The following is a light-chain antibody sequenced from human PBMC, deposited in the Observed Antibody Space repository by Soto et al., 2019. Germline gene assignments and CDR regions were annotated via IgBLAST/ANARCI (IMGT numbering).Light chain of an antibody. Sequence: EIVLTQSPGTLSLSPGDRATLSCRASQSVSDTYIAWYQQKPGQAPRLLIYGASSRATGMPDRFSGSGSGTDFTLTISRLEPEDFAVYYCQQYGSSPWTFGDGTKVEIK. CDR2: GAS. J-gene: IGKJ1*01. CDR3: QQYGSSPWT. V-gene: IGKV3-20*01. CDR1: QSVSDTY.